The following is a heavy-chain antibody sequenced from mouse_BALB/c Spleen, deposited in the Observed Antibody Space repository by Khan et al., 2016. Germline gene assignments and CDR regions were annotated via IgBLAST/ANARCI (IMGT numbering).Heavy chain of an antibody. CDR3: ARDYCGSSYFDY. D-gene: IGHD1-1*01. CDR2: ISYSGST. Sequence: EVQLVESGPGLVKPSQSLSLTCTVTGYSITSDYAWNWIRQFPGNKLEWMGYISYSGSTSYNPSLKSRISITRDTSKNQFFLQLNSVTTEDTATYDCARDYCGSSYFDYWGQGTTLTVSS. V-gene: IGHV3-2*02. J-gene: IGHJ2*01. CDR1: GYSITSDYA.